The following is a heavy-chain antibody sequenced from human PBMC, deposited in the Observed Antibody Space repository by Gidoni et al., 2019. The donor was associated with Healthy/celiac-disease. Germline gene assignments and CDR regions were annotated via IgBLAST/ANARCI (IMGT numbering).Heavy chain of an antibody. J-gene: IGHJ5*02. V-gene: IGHV1-8*01. CDR3: ARGRAPRGWFDP. CDR2: MNPNSGNT. Sequence: QVQLVQSGAEVKKPGASVQVSCKASGYTFTSYDINWVRQATGQGLEWMGWMNPNSGNTGYAQKFQGRVTMNRNTSISTAYMELSSLRSEDTAVYYCARGRAPRGWFDPWGQGTLVTVSS. CDR1: GYTFTSYD.